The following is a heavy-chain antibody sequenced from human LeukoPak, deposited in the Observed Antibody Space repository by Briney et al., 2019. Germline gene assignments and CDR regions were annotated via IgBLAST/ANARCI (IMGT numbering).Heavy chain of an antibody. CDR3: ARHDYGAKWFDP. Sequence: PSETLSLTCTVSGGSISSSGYYWGWIRQPPGKGLEWIGNVYYSGSTYYNPSLKSRVTISVDTSKNQFSLMLSSVTAADTAVYYCARHDYGAKWFDPWGQGTLVAVSS. J-gene: IGHJ5*02. CDR2: VYYSGST. V-gene: IGHV4-39*01. D-gene: IGHD4-17*01. CDR1: GGSISSSGYY.